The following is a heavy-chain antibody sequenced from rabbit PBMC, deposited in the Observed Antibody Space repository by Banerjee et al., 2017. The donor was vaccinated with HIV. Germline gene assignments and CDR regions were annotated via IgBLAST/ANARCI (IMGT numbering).Heavy chain of an antibody. CDR3: ARHVHFVGSDL. Sequence: QEQLQESGGGLFQPGGSLTLTCKASGFDFSSNAMCWVRQAPGEGLEWIGCIDTGSGSTVYATWVNGRFTISKTSSTTVTLQMTSLTAADTATYFCARHVHFVGSDLWGPGTLVTV. V-gene: IGHV1S47*01. J-gene: IGHJ4*01. CDR2: IDTGSGST. D-gene: IGHD3-1*01. CDR1: GFDFSSNA.